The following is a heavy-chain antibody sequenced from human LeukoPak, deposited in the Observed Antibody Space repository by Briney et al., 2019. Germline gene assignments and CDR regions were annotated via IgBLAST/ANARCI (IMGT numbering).Heavy chain of an antibody. V-gene: IGHV3-30*18. CDR2: ISYDGSTE. J-gene: IGHJ4*02. D-gene: IGHD5-12*01. Sequence: PGGSLRLSCAASGHIFDDYGIHWVRQAPGKGLEWVGVISYDGSTEYYVDSVKGRFTISRDSLKNTVYLQMNSLRGEDTAVYYCAKDRGDIVATTGHFDSWGQGTLVIVSS. CDR1: GHIFDDYG. CDR3: AKDRGDIVATTGHFDS.